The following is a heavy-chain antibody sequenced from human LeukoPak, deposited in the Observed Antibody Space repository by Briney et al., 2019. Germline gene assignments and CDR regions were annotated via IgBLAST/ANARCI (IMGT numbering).Heavy chain of an antibody. CDR3: ARVDPTTVTTTPLGS. D-gene: IGHD4-17*01. CDR2: ISAYYGNT. J-gene: IGHJ4*02. CDR1: GYTFTSYG. Sequence: ASVKVSCKASGYTFTSYGISWVRQAPGQGLEWMGWISAYYGNTNYAQKLQGRVTMTTDTSTSTAYMELRSLRSDDTAVYYCARVDPTTVTTTPLGSWGQGTLVTVSS. V-gene: IGHV1-18*01.